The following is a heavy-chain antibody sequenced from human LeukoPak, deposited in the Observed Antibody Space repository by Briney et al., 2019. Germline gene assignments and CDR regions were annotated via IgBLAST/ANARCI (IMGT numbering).Heavy chain of an antibody. CDR1: GDSLSSNSAA. V-gene: IGHV6-1*01. CDR2: TYYRSKWYN. D-gene: IGHD1-26*01. CDR3: ARDQGYPWELCHPFDY. Sequence: SQTLSLTCALSGDSLSSNSAAWHWIRQSPSRGLEWLGRTYYRSKWYNDYAVSVKSLITINPDTSNNPFSLQLNSVAPEDTAVYYCARDQGYPWELCHPFDYWGQGTLVTVSS. J-gene: IGHJ4*02.